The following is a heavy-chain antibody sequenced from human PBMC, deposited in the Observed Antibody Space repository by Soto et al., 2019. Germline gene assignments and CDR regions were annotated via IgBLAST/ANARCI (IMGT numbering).Heavy chain of an antibody. D-gene: IGHD3-9*01. CDR2: MNPNSGNT. CDR1: GYTFTSYD. V-gene: IGHV1-8*01. J-gene: IGHJ6*03. Sequence: QVQLVQSGAEVKKPGASVKVSCKASGYTFTSYDINWVRQATGQGLEWMGWMNPNSGNTGYAQKLQCRVTMTRNTSISTAYMELRSLRSEDTAVYYCARVSQKYYDILTGSDYYMDVWGKGTTVTVSS. CDR3: ARVSQKYYDILTGSDYYMDV.